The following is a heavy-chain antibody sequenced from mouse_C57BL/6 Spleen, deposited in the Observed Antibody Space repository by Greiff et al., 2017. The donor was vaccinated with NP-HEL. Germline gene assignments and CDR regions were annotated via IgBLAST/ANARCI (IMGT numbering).Heavy chain of an antibody. CDR3: ARWYDGLDY. V-gene: IGHV1-82*01. D-gene: IGHD2-3*01. CDR2: IYPGDGDT. Sequence: VQLQQSGPELVKPGASVKISCKASGYAFSSSWMNWVKQRPGKGLEWIGRIYPGDGDTNYNGKFKGKATLTADKSSSTAYMQLSSLTSEDSAVYFCARWYDGLDYWGQGTTLTVSS. CDR1: GYAFSSSW. J-gene: IGHJ2*01.